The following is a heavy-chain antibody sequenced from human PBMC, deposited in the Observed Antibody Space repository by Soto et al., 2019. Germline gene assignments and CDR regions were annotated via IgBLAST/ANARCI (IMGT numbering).Heavy chain of an antibody. D-gene: IGHD3-10*01. CDR3: ARHRGPAPVY. CDR2: LFYGGTT. V-gene: IGHV4-39*01. J-gene: IGHJ4*02. CDR1: GGSISGYY. Sequence: QVQLQESGPGLVKPSETLSLTCTVSGGSISGYYWTWIRQPPGKGQEWVGSLFYGGTTDYNPSLKSRLTMSLDTSKNHFSLKLRSVTAADTAVYYCARHRGPAPVYWGQGTLVTASS.